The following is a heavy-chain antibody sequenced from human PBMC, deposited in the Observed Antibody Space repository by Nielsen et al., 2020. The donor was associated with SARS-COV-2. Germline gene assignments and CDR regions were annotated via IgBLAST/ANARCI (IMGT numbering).Heavy chain of an antibody. J-gene: IGHJ3*02. D-gene: IGHD3-10*01. CDR2: IYYSGST. Sequence: SETLSLTCTVSGGSISSGDYYWSWIRQPPGKGLEWIGYIYYSGSTYYNPSLKSRVTISVDTSKNQFSLKLSSVTAADTAVYYCARSNRYFHYYGSGEDAFDIWGQGTMVTVSS. CDR1: GGSISSGDYY. V-gene: IGHV4-30-4*01. CDR3: ARSNRYFHYYGSGEDAFDI.